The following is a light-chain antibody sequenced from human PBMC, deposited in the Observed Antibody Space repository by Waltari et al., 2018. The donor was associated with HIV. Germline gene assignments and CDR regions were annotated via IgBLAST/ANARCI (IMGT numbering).Light chain of an antibody. CDR1: SGITVATYT. CDR3: LIWHSSAWV. J-gene: IGLJ3*02. CDR2: YQSDSDN. Sequence: QAVLTQPASLSASPGASASLTCTLHSGITVATYTIYWYQQKPGSPPQFLLRYQSDSDNQQRSVVPSRFSGSKDDSANAVILLISVLQSEDEADYYCLIWHSSAWVFGGGTKLTVL. V-gene: IGLV5-45*01.